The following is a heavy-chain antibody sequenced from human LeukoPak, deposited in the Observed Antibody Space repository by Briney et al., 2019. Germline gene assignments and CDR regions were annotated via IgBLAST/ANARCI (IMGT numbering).Heavy chain of an antibody. J-gene: IGHJ6*03. CDR1: GGSISSGSYY. V-gene: IGHV4-61*02. CDR3: ARVPRTYSYYYMDV. CDR2: IYTSGST. Sequence: PSETLSLTCTVSGGSISSGSYYWNWIRQPAGKGLEWIGRIYTSGSTNCNPSLKSRVTISVDTSKNQFSPKMTSVTAADTAVYYCARVPRTYSYYYMDVWGKGTTVTVSS.